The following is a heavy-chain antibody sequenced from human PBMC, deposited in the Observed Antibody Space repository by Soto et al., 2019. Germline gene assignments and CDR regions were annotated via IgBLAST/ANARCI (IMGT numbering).Heavy chain of an antibody. D-gene: IGHD2-21*02. J-gene: IGHJ4*02. CDR1: GDTFTDYY. V-gene: IGHV1-46*01. Sequence: QVQLVQSGAEVKKPGASVKVSCKASGDTFTDYYIHWVRQAPGQGLEWMGTVNPSGGHTTYAQHLLRRGTMTRDTSTSTLYMELTSLTSEDTAVYYCARGGHVVVVTAALDYWGQGTLVTVSS. CDR2: VNPSGGHT. CDR3: ARGGHVVVVTAALDY.